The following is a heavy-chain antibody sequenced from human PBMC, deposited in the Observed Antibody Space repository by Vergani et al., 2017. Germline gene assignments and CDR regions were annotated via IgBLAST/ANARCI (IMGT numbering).Heavy chain of an antibody. D-gene: IGHD3-22*01. CDR1: GYSFTNYW. Sequence: EVQLVQSGAEVKKPGESLKISCQISGYSFTNYWIGWVRQMPGQGLEWMGIIHPADSDTRYSPSFQGQITISVDKSISTAYLQRSSLRASDSAMYYCARLYGRDSSGSKYFDYWGRGTLVTVAS. J-gene: IGHJ4*02. CDR3: ARLYGRDSSGSKYFDY. V-gene: IGHV5-51*01. CDR2: IHPADSDT.